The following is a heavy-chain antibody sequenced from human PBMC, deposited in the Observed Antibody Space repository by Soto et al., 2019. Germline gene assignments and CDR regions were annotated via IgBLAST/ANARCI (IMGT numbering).Heavy chain of an antibody. J-gene: IGHJ6*02. D-gene: IGHD3-10*01. V-gene: IGHV4-31*02. CDR2: IYYDGST. CDR3: ARDKGGAALKGSGMDV. Sequence: QVQVQESGPGLVKPSQTLSLKCSVSGGSIGSRDYYWSWIRQHPEKGLEWIGSIYYDGSTDYNPSIRGPPTMSLGPSMNEFSLKLTSVTAADTAVYYCARDKGGAALKGSGMDVWGQGTTVTVS. CDR1: GGSIGSRDYY.